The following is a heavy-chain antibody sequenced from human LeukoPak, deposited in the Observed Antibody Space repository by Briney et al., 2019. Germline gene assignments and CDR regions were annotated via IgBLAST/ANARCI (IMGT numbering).Heavy chain of an antibody. Sequence: GGSLRLSCAASGFTFSSYGMHWVRQAPGKGLEWVSVISYDGSNKYYADSVKGRFTISRDNSKNTLYLQMNSLRAEDTAVYYCARNTPVDDAFDIWGQGTMVTVSS. J-gene: IGHJ3*02. V-gene: IGHV3-30*03. CDR3: ARNTPVDDAFDI. CDR1: GFTFSSYG. D-gene: IGHD4-23*01. CDR2: ISYDGSNK.